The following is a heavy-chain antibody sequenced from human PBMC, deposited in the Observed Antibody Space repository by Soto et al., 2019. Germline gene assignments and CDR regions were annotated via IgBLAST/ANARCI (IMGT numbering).Heavy chain of an antibody. D-gene: IGHD4-17*01. J-gene: IGHJ4*02. CDR3: AKPDAFDYGDCDFDY. CDR1: GFTFSSYA. V-gene: IGHV3-23*01. Sequence: EVQLLESGGGLVQPGGSLRLSCAASGFTFSSYAMSWVRQAPGKGLEWVSAISGSGGSTYYADSVKGRFTISRDNSXXTLYLQMNSLRAEDAAVYYCAKPDAFDYGDCDFDYWGQGTLVTVSS. CDR2: ISGSGGST.